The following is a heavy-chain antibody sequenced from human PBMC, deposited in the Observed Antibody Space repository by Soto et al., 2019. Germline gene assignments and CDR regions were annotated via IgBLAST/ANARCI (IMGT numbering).Heavy chain of an antibody. CDR1: GYTFTSYY. D-gene: IGHD2-15*01. CDR3: ARDLLRIVVVVAATQYYYGMDV. J-gene: IGHJ6*02. CDR2: INPSGGST. V-gene: IGHV1-46*03. Sequence: ASVKVSCKASGYTFTSYYMHGVRQAPGQGLEWMGIINPSGGSTSYAQKFQGRVTMTRDTSTSTVYMELSSLRSEDTAVYYCARDLLRIVVVVAATQYYYGMDVWG.